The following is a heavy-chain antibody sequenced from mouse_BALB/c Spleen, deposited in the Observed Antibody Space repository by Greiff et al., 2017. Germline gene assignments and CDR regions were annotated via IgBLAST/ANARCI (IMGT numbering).Heavy chain of an antibody. Sequence: LVESGAELVRPGSSVKISCKASGYAFSSYWMNWVKQRPGQGLEWIGQIYPGDGDTNYNGKFKGKATLTADKSSSTAYMQLSSLTSEDSAVYFCANYYGSSYWFAYWGQGTLVTVSA. CDR2: IYPGDGDT. CDR3: ANYYGSSYWFAY. V-gene: IGHV1-80*01. CDR1: GYAFSSYW. J-gene: IGHJ3*01. D-gene: IGHD1-1*01.